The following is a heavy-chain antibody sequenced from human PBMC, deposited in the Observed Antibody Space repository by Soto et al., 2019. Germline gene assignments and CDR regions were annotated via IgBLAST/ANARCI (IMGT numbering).Heavy chain of an antibody. CDR2: IIPILGIA. D-gene: IGHD2-15*01. CDR1: GGTFSSYT. J-gene: IGHJ6*03. V-gene: IGHV1-69*02. Sequence: ASVKVSCKASGGTFSSYTISWVRQAPGQGLEWMGRIIPILGIANYAQKFQGRVTITADKSTSTAYMELSSLRSEDTAVYYCARGGLSSGGDCSGGSCYIIQYYMDVWGKGTTVTVSS. CDR3: ARGGLSSGGDCSGGSCYIIQYYMDV.